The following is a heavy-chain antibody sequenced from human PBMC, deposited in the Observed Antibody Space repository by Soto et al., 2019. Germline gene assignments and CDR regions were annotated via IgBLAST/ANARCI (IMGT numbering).Heavy chain of an antibody. Sequence: SETLSLTCAVYGGSFSGYYWSWIRQPPGKGLEWIGEINHSGSTNYNPSLKSRVTISVDTSKNQFSLKLSSVTAADTAVYYCARGASRVYQLLFDTRSREGWFDPWGQGTLVTVSS. V-gene: IGHV4-34*01. CDR2: INHSGST. CDR1: GGSFSGYY. J-gene: IGHJ5*02. D-gene: IGHD2-2*01. CDR3: ARGASRVYQLLFDTRSREGWFDP.